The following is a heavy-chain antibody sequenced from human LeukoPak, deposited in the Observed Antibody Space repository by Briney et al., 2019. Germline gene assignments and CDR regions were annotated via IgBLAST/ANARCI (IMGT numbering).Heavy chain of an antibody. Sequence: GGSLRLSCVPSGITFSNSALSWVRQAPGKGLEWVASIKKDVGEKFYVDSVKGRFTISRDNAKNSLYLHMNSLRVEDTAVYYCARGPPYGSRSDYFDYWGQGTLVTVSS. CDR2: IKKDVGEK. V-gene: IGHV3-7*01. D-gene: IGHD3-10*01. J-gene: IGHJ4*02. CDR1: GITFSNSA. CDR3: ARGPPYGSRSDYFDY.